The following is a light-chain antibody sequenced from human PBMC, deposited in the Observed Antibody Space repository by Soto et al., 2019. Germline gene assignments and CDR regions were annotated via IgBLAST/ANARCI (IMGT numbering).Light chain of an antibody. J-gene: IGKJ4*01. Sequence: EIVLTQSPGTLSLSPGERATLSCRASQSVGTSLAWYQMKPGQAPRLLIYGASSRATGITDRLSGSGSGTDCTVSISRLEPEDFAVYYCQHYADLPLTVGGGTKVEIK. CDR2: GAS. CDR1: QSVGTS. CDR3: QHYADLPLT. V-gene: IGKV3-20*01.